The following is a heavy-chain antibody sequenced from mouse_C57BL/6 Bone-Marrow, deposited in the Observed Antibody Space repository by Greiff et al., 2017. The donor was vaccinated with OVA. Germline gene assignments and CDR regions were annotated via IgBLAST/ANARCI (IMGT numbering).Heavy chain of an antibody. CDR2: IDPENGDT. Sequence: VHVKQSGAELVRPGASVKLSCTASGFNIKDDYMHWVKQRPEQGLEWIGWIDPENGDTEYASKFQGKANITADTSSNTAYLQLSSLTSEDTAVYYCTTLKTTVVATTGYYYAMDYWGQGTSVTVSS. D-gene: IGHD1-1*01. CDR3: TTLKTTVVATTGYYYAMDY. CDR1: GFNIKDDY. J-gene: IGHJ4*01. V-gene: IGHV14-4*01.